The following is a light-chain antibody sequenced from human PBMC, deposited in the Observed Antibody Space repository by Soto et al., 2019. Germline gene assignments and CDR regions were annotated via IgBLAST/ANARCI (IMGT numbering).Light chain of an antibody. Sequence: DIQMTQSPSAMSVSIGDRVTITCRASQAISSYLAWFQQKSGKVPTRLIYDASTLQSGVPSRFSGSGSGTDFTLTITNVQPEDVATYFCLQHDRYTYSCGQATKVDIK. CDR1: QAISSY. CDR3: LQHDRYTYS. CDR2: DAS. J-gene: IGKJ2*03. V-gene: IGKV1-17*03.